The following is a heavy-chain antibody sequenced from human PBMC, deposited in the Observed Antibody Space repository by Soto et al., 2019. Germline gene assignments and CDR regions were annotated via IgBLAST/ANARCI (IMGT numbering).Heavy chain of an antibody. D-gene: IGHD3-22*01. V-gene: IGHV3-23*01. CDR1: GFTFSSYA. CDR2: ISGSGGST. J-gene: IGHJ4*02. Sequence: VGSLRLSCAASGFTFSSYAMSWVRRAPGKGLEWVSAISGSGGSTYYADSVKGRFTIPRDNSKNTLYLQMNSLRAEDTAVYYCAKLRYYYDSSGYFYFDYWGQGTLVTVSS. CDR3: AKLRYYYDSSGYFYFDY.